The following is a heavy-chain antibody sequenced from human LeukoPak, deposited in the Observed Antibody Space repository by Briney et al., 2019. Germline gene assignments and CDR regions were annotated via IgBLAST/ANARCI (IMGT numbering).Heavy chain of an antibody. CDR3: ARHAGSASGRYNWFDP. J-gene: IGHJ5*02. CDR1: AFTFSNYA. D-gene: IGHD3-10*01. Sequence: GGSLRLSCEAPAFTFSNYAMNCVRQAPGKGLECVSRVVVSGDTTYYADSVRRRFTVSRDDAKNTLYLQMNSLRDEDTAVYFCARHAGSASGRYNWFDPWGQGTLVTVSS. V-gene: IGHV3-23*01. CDR2: VVVSGDTT.